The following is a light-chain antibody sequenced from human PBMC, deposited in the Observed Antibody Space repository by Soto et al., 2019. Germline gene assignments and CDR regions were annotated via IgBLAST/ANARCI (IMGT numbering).Light chain of an antibody. J-gene: IGKJ1*01. CDR3: QQYNSYPGT. CDR2: DAS. CDR1: QSISSW. V-gene: IGKV1-5*01. Sequence: DIQMTQSPSTLSASVGGRVTITCRASQSISSWLAWYQQKPGKAPKLLIYDASSLESGVPSRFSGSGSGTEFTHTISSLQPDDFATSYCQQYNSYPGTFGQGTKVEIK.